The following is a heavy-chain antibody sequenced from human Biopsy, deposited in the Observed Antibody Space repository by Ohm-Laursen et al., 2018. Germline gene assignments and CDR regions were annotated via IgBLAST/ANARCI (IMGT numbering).Heavy chain of an antibody. J-gene: IGHJ4*02. CDR2: ITVYNGNT. CDR1: GYTFSSSD. V-gene: IGHV1-18*01. D-gene: IGHD4-17*01. CDR3: ALAAAQTVTHFDY. Sequence: ASVKVSCKTSGYTFSSSDINWVRQAPGQGLEWIGRITVYNGNTNFAQKVQDRVSMTIDTSTSTAHMELRSLRSDDTAVYYRALAAAQTVTHFDYWGQGTLVTVSS.